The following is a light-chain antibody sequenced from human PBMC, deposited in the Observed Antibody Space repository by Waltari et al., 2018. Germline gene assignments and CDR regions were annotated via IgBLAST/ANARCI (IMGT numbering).Light chain of an antibody. CDR1: QSVSSNY. CDR2: GAS. J-gene: IGKJ2*01. Sequence: EIVLTPSPGTLSLSTGERATLSCRASQSVSSNYLAWYQQKPGQAPRLLIYGASSRATGIPDRFSGSGSGTDFTLTISRLEPEDFAVYYCQQYGSSPLTFGQGTKLEIK. V-gene: IGKV3-20*01. CDR3: QQYGSSPLT.